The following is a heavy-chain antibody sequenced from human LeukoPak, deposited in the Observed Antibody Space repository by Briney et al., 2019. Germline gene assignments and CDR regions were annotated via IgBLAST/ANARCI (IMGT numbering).Heavy chain of an antibody. D-gene: IGHD4/OR15-4a*01. CDR3: ARDRGLLTPSGWLDP. Sequence: PGGSLRLSCAASGFNVSTYHMRWVRQAPGKGLEWISVLYSGGETYYADSVKGRFTISRDNSKNTLYLQMDSLRAEDTAVYFCARDRGLLTPSGWLDPWGQGTLVTVSS. CDR1: GFNVSTYH. J-gene: IGHJ5*02. V-gene: IGHV3-66*01. CDR2: LYSGGET.